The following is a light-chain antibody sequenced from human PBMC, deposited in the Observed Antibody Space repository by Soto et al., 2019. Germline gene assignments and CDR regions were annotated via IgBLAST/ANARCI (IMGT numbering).Light chain of an antibody. CDR2: DAS. Sequence: EIVLTQSPATLSLSPGERATLSCRASQSVSSYLAWYQQKPGQAPRLLIYDASNRATCIPARFSGSGSGTDFSLTITLLEPEDFAVYYCPQRSNWPSVTSGHGTKVPIK. V-gene: IGKV3-11*01. CDR1: QSVSSY. CDR3: PQRSNWPSVT. J-gene: IGKJ1*01.